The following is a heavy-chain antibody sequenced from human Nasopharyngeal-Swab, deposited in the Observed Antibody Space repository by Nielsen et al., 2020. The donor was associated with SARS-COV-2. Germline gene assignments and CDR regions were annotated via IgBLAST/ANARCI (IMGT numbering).Heavy chain of an antibody. J-gene: IGHJ4*02. Sequence: ASAKVSCKASGYTFTSYDTNWVRQATRQGLEWMGWMNPNSGNTGYAQKFQGRVTMTRNTSISTTYMELSSLRSEDTAVYYCARDTAAAYDYWGQGTLVTVSS. D-gene: IGHD6-13*01. V-gene: IGHV1-8*01. CDR3: ARDTAAAYDY. CDR1: GYTFTSYD. CDR2: MNPNSGNT.